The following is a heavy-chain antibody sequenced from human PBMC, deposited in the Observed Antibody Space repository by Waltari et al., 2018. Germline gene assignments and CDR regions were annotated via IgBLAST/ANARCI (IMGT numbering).Heavy chain of an antibody. CDR2: MSSNRPNE. CDR3: AREVGSSWPLDY. D-gene: IGHD6-13*01. Sequence: QVQLMESGGGVVHPGRSLRLSCAASGFTFSNFPIHWVRQAPGKGLEWVAVMSSNRPNEHYADSVKGRLTISRDNSKNNLYLEMNSLRGDDTAVYFCAREVGSSWPLDYWGQGTLVTVSS. J-gene: IGHJ4*02. V-gene: IGHV3-30*01. CDR1: GFTFSNFP.